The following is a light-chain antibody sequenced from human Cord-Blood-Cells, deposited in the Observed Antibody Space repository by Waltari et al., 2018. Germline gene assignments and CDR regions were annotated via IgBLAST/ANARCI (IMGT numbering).Light chain of an antibody. J-gene: IGKJ1*01. CDR3: QQYNSYWT. CDR1: QSISSW. CDR2: DAS. Sequence: DIQMTQSPSTLSASVGDRVTITCRASQSISSWLAWYQQKTGKAPKLLIYDASSLESGAPSRFSGSASGTEFTLTISSLQPDDFATYYCQQYNSYWTFGQGTKVEIK. V-gene: IGKV1-5*01.